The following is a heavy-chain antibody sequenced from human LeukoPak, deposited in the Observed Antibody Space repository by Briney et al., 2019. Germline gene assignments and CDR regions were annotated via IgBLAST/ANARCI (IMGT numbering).Heavy chain of an antibody. D-gene: IGHD3-22*01. CDR3: ARVRKLDSSGYYYFPDY. CDR2: ISTYNGNT. V-gene: IGHV1-18*01. CDR1: GYTFTSYG. Sequence: ASVKVSCKASGYTFTSYGINWVRQAPGQGLEWMGWISTYNGNTDYAQNLQGRVTMTTDTSTSTAYMELRSLRSDDTAVYYCARVRKLDSSGYYYFPDYWGQGTLVTVSS. J-gene: IGHJ4*02.